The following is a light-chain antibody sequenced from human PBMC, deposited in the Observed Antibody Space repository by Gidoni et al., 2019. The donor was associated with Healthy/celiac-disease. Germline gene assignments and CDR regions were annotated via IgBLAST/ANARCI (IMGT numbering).Light chain of an antibody. CDR2: DAS. J-gene: IGKJ4*01. Sequence: EIVLTQSPATLSLSPGERATLSCRASQSVSSYLAWYQQKPGQAPRRLIYDASNRATGIPDRFSGSGSGTDFTLTISSLEPEDFAVYYCQQGSNWPLTFGGGTKVEIK. V-gene: IGKV3-11*01. CDR3: QQGSNWPLT. CDR1: QSVSSY.